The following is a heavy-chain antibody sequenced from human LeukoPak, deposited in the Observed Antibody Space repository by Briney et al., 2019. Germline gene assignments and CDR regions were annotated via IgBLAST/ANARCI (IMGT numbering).Heavy chain of an antibody. D-gene: IGHD3-10*01. CDR2: IGAFGDT. CDR1: GFAFSIYD. J-gene: IGHJ4*02. Sequence: GRSLRLSFSSSGFAFSIYDMDLVRQASAKLLDLVSGIGAFGDTYYGVAVRGRFTISRDKAKNSLYLQMNSLGAGDTAVYFCARAASYNYNNRPYLFDSWGQGTLVAVSS. V-gene: IGHV3-13*01. CDR3: ARAASYNYNNRPYLFDS.